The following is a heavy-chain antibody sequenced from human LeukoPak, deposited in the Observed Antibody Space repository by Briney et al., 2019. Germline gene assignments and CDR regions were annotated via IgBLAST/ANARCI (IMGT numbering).Heavy chain of an antibody. V-gene: IGHV1-46*01. D-gene: IGHD1-26*01. CDR3: APLSGSYPPLDS. CDR1: GYTFTSYY. CDR2: INPSGGST. Sequence: ASVKVSCKASGYTFTSYYMHWVRQAPGQGLEWMGIINPSGGSTSYAQKFQGRVTMTRDVSTSTVYMELSSLRSEDTAVYYCAPLSGSYPPLDSWGQGTLVTVSS. J-gene: IGHJ5*02.